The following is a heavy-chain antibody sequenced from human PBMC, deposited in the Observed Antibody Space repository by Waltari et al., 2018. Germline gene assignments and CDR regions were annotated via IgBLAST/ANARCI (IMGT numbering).Heavy chain of an antibody. CDR2: NSYSGIT. D-gene: IGHD3-3*02. CDR1: GGSISCSCSY. Sequence: QLQLQESGPGLVKPSETLSLTCTVSGGSISCSCSYWGWIRQPPGKGLEWIGSNSYSGITYYNTSLMSRVTRSVDTSKNQFSLKLTSVIAAETAVFYCARVSKSANWIDPWGQGTLVTVSS. J-gene: IGHJ5*02. V-gene: IGHV4-39*01. CDR3: ARVSKSANWIDP.